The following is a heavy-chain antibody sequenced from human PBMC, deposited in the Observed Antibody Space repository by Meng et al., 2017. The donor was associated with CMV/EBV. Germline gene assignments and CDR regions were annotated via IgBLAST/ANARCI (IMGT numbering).Heavy chain of an antibody. J-gene: IGHJ6*02. Sequence: GESLKISCAASGFTFSSYWMSWVRQAPGKGLEWVANIKQDGSEKYYVDSVKGRFTISRDNAKNSLYLQMNSLRAEDTAVYYCARDCSSTTGGMDVWGQGTTVIVSS. D-gene: IGHD2-2*01. CDR1: GFTFSSYW. V-gene: IGHV3-7*01. CDR2: IKQDGSEK. CDR3: ARDCSSTTGGMDV.